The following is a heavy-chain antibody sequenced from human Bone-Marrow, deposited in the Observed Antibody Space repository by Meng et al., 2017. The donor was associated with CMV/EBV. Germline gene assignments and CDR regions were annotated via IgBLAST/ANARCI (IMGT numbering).Heavy chain of an antibody. J-gene: IGHJ4*02. CDR1: GGSISSSSYY. D-gene: IGHD2-15*01. V-gene: IGHV4-39*07. Sequence: GSLRLSCTVSGGSISSSSYYWGWIRQPPGKGLEWIGSIYYSWGTNYNPSLKSRVTISVDTSKNQFSLKLSSVTAADTAVYYCARESSGGTHYFVYRGEGTLVTVSS. CDR3: ARESSGGTHYFVY. CDR2: IYYSWGT.